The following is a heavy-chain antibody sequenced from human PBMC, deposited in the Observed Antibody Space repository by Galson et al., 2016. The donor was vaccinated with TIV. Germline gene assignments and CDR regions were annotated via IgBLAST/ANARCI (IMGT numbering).Heavy chain of an antibody. Sequence: SVKVSCKASGYTFINFGISWLRQAPGQGLEWMGWISPYHGRTKYSQKFQGRVTLTTDSATSSADMELRSLRSEDTAVYFCARNWAPSTAGACFCFDPWGPGALVTVSS. D-gene: IGHD2-8*02. V-gene: IGHV1-18*01. J-gene: IGHJ5*02. CDR3: ARNWAPSTAGACFCFDP. CDR2: ISPYHGRT. CDR1: GYTFINFG.